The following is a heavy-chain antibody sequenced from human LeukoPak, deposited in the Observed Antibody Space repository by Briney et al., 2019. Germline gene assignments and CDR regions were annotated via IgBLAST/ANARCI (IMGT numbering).Heavy chain of an antibody. Sequence: ASVKVSCKASGYTFSSYDVNWVRQAPGQGLEWMGWVNPNSGNTGYAQKFQGRVTMTSNTSISTAYMELSSLRSEDTAVYYCARGVQLGYCTSTSCNIWFDPWGQGTLVTVSS. D-gene: IGHD2-2*02. CDR3: ARGVQLGYCTSTSCNIWFDP. J-gene: IGHJ5*02. CDR1: GYTFSSYD. CDR2: VNPNSGNT. V-gene: IGHV1-8*01.